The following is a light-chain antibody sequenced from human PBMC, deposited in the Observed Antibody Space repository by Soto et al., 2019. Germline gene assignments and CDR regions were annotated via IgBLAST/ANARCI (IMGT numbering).Light chain of an antibody. CDR2: ENY. Sequence: QSVLTLPPSVSAAPGQKVTISCSGSSSDIGRNYVSWYKHLPRTAPKLLIYENYKRPSGIPDRFSGSKSGTSATLGITGLQTGDEADYYCGTWDSSLTTFEFGTGTKVTVL. J-gene: IGLJ1*01. V-gene: IGLV1-51*02. CDR3: GTWDSSLTTFE. CDR1: SSDIGRNY.